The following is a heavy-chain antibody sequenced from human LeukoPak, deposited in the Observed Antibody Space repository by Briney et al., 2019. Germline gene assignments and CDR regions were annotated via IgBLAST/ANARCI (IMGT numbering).Heavy chain of an antibody. D-gene: IGHD1-1*01. CDR3: ARVLVDNFGHYYYYMDV. Sequence: GASVKVSCKAYGYTFTRFGISWVRQAPGQGLEWMGWISTYNRNTYYAQKFQDRVTMTTDISTSTAYMELRSLRSDDSAVYYCARVLVDNFGHYYYYMDVWGKGTTVTVSS. CDR1: GYTFTRFG. CDR2: ISTYNRNT. V-gene: IGHV1-18*01. J-gene: IGHJ6*03.